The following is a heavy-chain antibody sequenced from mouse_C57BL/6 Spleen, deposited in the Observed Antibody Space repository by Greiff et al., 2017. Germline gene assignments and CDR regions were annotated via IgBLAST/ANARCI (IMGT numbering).Heavy chain of an antibody. J-gene: IGHJ1*03. CDR1: GFTFSDYY. CDR2: INYDGSST. V-gene: IGHV5-16*01. Sequence: DVKLVESEGGLVQPGSSMKLSCTASGFTFSDYYMAWVRQVPEKGLEWVANINYDGSSTYYLDSLKSRFIISRDNAKNILYLQMSSLKSEDTATYYCAREPSRYFDVWGTGTTVTVSS. CDR3: AREPSRYFDV.